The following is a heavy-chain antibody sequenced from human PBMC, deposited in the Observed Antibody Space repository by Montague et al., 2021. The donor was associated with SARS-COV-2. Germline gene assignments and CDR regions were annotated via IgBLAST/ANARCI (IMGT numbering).Heavy chain of an antibody. J-gene: IGHJ4*02. CDR2: ISYGGVA. CDR3: AGKVLTVPADY. CDR1: GVSITSTNW. D-gene: IGHD4-11*01. V-gene: IGHV4-4*02. Sequence: SETLSLTCAVSGVSITSTNWWGLFRQPPGKGLEWIVEISYGGVATYNPSLKSRPTISMDMSRNLFSLKLSSVTAADTAIYYCAGKVLTVPADYWGQGTLVTVS.